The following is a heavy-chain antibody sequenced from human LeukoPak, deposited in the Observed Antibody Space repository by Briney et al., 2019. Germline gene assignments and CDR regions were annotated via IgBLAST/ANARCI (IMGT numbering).Heavy chain of an antibody. CDR1: GFTFSSYS. Sequence: GGSLRLSCAASGFTFSSYSMNWVRQAPGKGLEWVSSISSSSTYEFYADSVKGRFTISRDNAKNSLYLQMNSLRAEDTAVYYCLTVVETTIAAFDIWGQGTMVTVSS. D-gene: IGHD1-26*01. CDR3: LTVVETTIAAFDI. CDR2: ISSSSTYE. J-gene: IGHJ3*02. V-gene: IGHV3-21*01.